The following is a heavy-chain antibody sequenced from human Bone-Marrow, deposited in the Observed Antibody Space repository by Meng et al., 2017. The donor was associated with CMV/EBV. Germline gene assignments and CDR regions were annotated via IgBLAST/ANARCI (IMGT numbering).Heavy chain of an antibody. Sequence: GGSLRLSCAASGFTFSSYAMHWVRQAPGKGLEWVSSISSSSSYICYADSVKGRFTISRDNAKNSLYLQMNSLRAEDTAVYYCAKVAAGSWDWVDPWGQGTLVTVSS. D-gene: IGHD6-13*01. V-gene: IGHV3-21*01. J-gene: IGHJ5*02. CDR2: ISSSSSYI. CDR3: AKVAAGSWDWVDP. CDR1: GFTFSSYA.